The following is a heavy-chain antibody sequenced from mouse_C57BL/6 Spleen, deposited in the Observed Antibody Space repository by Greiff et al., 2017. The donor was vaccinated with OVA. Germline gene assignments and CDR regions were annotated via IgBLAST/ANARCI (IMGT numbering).Heavy chain of an antibody. D-gene: IGHD3-2*02. CDR2: ISSGGRYT. CDR3: ARQGYDAMDY. Sequence: EVQVVESGGDLVKPGGSLKLSCAASGFTFSSYGMSWVRQTPDKRLEWVATISSGGRYTYYPDSVKGRFTISRDNAKNTLYLQMSSLKSEDTAMYYCARQGYDAMDYWGQGTSVTVSS. CDR1: GFTFSSYG. J-gene: IGHJ4*01. V-gene: IGHV5-6*01.